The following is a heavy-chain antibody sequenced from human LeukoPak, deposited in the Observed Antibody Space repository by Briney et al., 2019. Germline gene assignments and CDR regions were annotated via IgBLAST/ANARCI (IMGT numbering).Heavy chain of an antibody. J-gene: IGHJ4*02. V-gene: IGHV3-30-3*01. CDR2: ISYDGSNK. CDR3: ARDTRKWEQVSY. D-gene: IGHD1-26*01. Sequence: GGSLRLSCAASGFTFSSYAMHWVRQAPGKGLEWVAVISYDGSNKYYADSVKGRFTISRDNSKNTLYLQMNSLRAEDTAVYYCARDTRKWEQVSYWGQGTLVTVSS. CDR1: GFTFSSYA.